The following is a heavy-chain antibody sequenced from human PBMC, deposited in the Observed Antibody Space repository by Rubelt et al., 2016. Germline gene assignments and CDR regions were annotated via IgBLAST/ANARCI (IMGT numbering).Heavy chain of an antibody. D-gene: IGHD6-13*01. CDR2: IFSSGST. J-gene: IGHJ6*02. CDR3: ASKGIAAKYCYDGMDV. Sequence: QQQLQESGPGLVKPSETLSLTCIVSGGSISGSSYYWGWIRPPPGKGLEWIASIFSSGSTSYSPSLKGRVTVSVDTSKTQFSLKLSSVTAAETAVYYCASKGIAAKYCYDGMDVWGQGTTVTVSS. CDR1: GGSISGSSYY. V-gene: IGHV4-39*01.